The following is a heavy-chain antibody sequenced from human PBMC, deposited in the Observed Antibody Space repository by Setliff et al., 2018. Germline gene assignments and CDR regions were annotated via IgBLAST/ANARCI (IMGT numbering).Heavy chain of an antibody. CDR2: IYYSGST. CDR1: GGSISTSSYY. D-gene: IGHD3-3*01. Sequence: SETLSLTCTVSGGSISTSSYYWGWIRQPPGKGLEWIGSIYYSGSTYYNPSLKSRVTISVDTPKNQFSLKLSSVTAADTAVYYCARRATYYNFWSGYSDYWGQGTLVTVSS. CDR3: ARRATYYNFWSGYSDY. J-gene: IGHJ4*02. V-gene: IGHV4-39*01.